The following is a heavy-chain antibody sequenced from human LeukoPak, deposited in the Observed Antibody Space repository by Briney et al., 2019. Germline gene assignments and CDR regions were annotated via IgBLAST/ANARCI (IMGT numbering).Heavy chain of an antibody. Sequence: SETLSLTCTVSGGSDNNHYWSWIRQPTGKGLEWIGSIFYSGSTDSNPSLKGRVTISVDASKNQFSLKLSSVTAADTAMYFCARHYDSSAYWYYFGYWGQGTLVTVSS. CDR2: IFYSGST. CDR1: GGSDNNHY. CDR3: ARHYDSSAYWYYFGY. D-gene: IGHD3-22*01. V-gene: IGHV4-59*08. J-gene: IGHJ4*02.